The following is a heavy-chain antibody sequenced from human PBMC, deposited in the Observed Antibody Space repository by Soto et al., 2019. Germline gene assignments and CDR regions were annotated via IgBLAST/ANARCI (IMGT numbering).Heavy chain of an antibody. CDR1: GFTFTRYS. D-gene: IGHD1-26*01. CDR3: AKSGSHSYFDY. J-gene: IGHJ4*02. Sequence: GGSLRLSCAASGFTFTRYSMTWVRLAPGKGLEWVSSISTSAGNTYYADSVKGRFTISRDNSKNTLYLQMNSLRADDTAVYYCAKSGSHSYFDYWGQGTLVTVSS. V-gene: IGHV3-23*01. CDR2: ISTSAGNT.